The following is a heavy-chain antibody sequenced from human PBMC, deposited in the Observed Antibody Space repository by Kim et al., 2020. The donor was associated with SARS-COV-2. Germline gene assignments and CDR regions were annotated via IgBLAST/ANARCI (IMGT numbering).Heavy chain of an antibody. CDR3: TRDNYDILTPGGYFDY. J-gene: IGHJ4*02. V-gene: IGHV3-49*02. Sequence: SVKGRFTISRDDSKSIAYLQMNSLKTEDTAVYYCTRDNYDILTPGGYFDYWGQGTLVTVSS. D-gene: IGHD3-9*01.